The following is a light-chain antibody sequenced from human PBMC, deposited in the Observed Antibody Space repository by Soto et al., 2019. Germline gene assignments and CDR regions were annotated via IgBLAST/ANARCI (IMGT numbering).Light chain of an antibody. J-gene: IGKJ4*01. V-gene: IGKV1-27*01. Sequence: DIQMTQSPSSLSASLGDRVTITCRASQGIGVYLAWFQQKPGKVPKLLIYAASALQSGVPSRFSGSGSGTDFTLTISSLQPEDIATYYCQKYNSAPLTFGGGTKVDI. CDR2: AAS. CDR3: QKYNSAPLT. CDR1: QGIGVY.